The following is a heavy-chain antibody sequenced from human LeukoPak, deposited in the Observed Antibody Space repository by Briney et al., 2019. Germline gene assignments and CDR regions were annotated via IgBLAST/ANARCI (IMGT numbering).Heavy chain of an antibody. J-gene: IGHJ4*02. CDR2: ISYDGSNK. CDR1: GFTFSSYG. CDR3: AKDQIALYYFDY. V-gene: IGHV3-30*18. D-gene: IGHD3-22*01. Sequence: GGSLRLSCAASGFTFSSYGMHWVRQAPGKGLEWVAVISYDGSNKYYADSVKGRFTISRDNSQNTLNLQVNSLRAEDTAVYYCAKDQIALYYFDYWGQGTLVTVSS.